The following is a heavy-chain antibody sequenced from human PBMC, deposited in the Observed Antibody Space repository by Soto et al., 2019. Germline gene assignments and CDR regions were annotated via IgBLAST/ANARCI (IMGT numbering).Heavy chain of an antibody. J-gene: IGHJ6*02. Sequence: GESLKISCKGSGYSFTSYWIGWVRQMPGKGLEWMGIIYPGDSDTRYSPSFQGQVTISADKSISTAYLQWSSLKASDTAMYYCARLPYYDFWSGYRYYYYGMDVWGQGTTVNVSS. D-gene: IGHD3-3*01. CDR2: IYPGDSDT. CDR3: ARLPYYDFWSGYRYYYYGMDV. V-gene: IGHV5-51*01. CDR1: GYSFTSYW.